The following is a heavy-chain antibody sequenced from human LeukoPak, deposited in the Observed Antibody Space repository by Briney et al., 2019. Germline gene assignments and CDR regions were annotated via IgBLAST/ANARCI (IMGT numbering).Heavy chain of an antibody. V-gene: IGHV4-39*07. J-gene: IGHJ4*02. CDR2: IYYSGST. CDR3: ARGLNRNDYGDYGY. Sequence: SETLSLTCTVSGGSISSSSYYWGWIRQPPGKGLEWIGSIYYSGSTYYNPSLKSRVTISVDTSKNQFSLKLSSVTAAGTAVYYCARGLNRNDYGDYGYWGQGTLVTVSS. CDR1: GGSISSSSYY. D-gene: IGHD4-17*01.